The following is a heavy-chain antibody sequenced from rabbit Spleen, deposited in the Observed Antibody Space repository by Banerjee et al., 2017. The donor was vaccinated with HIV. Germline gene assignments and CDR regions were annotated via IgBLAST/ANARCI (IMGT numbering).Heavy chain of an antibody. D-gene: IGHD1-1*01. CDR3: ARDPYVYYGSGSYDL. J-gene: IGHJ6*01. CDR2: ISFGSSELT. Sequence: QSLEESGGGLVKPGASLTLTCTASGFSFSSNYDMCWVRQAPGKGPEWIACISFGSSELTYYASWAKGRFTISKTSSTTVTLQMTSLTAADTATYFCARDPYVYYGSGSYDLWGQGTLVTVS. V-gene: IGHV1S40*01. CDR1: GFSFSSNYD.